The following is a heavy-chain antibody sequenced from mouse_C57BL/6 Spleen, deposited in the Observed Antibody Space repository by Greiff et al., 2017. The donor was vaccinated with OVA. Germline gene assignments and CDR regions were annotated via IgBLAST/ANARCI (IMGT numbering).Heavy chain of an antibody. CDR1: GYTFTDYY. J-gene: IGHJ2*01. CDR3: ARRHYGYDTFFDY. D-gene: IGHD2-2*01. Sequence: QVHVKQSGPELVKPGASVKISCKASGYTFTDYYINWVKQRPGQGLEWIGWIFPGSGSTYYNEKFKGKATLTVDKSSSTAYMLLSSLTSEDSAVYFCARRHYGYDTFFDYWGQGTTLTVSS. CDR2: IFPGSGST. V-gene: IGHV1-75*01.